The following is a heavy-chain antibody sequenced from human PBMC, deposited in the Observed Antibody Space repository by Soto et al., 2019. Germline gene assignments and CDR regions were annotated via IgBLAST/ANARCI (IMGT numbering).Heavy chain of an antibody. V-gene: IGHV1-18*01. J-gene: IGHJ5*02. CDR1: GYTFTSYA. CDR3: ARDLDILTGTNWFDP. Sequence: ASVKVSCKASGYTFTSYAMHWVRQAPGQRLEWMGWISAYNGNTNYAQKLQGRVTMTTDTSTSTAYMELRSLRSDDTAVYYCARDLDILTGTNWFDPWGQGTLVTVSS. CDR2: ISAYNGNT. D-gene: IGHD3-9*01.